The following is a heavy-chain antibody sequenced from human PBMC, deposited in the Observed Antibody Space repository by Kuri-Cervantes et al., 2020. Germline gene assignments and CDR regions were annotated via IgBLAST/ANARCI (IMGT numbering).Heavy chain of an antibody. V-gene: IGHV4-59*12. J-gene: IGHJ4*02. CDR1: GGSISSYY. Sequence: SETLSLTCTVSGGSISSYYWSWIRQPPGKGLEWIGYIYYSGSTNYNPSLKSRVTISVDTSKNQFSLKLSSVTAADTAVYYCARGLTWGIRKDYWGQGTLVTVSS. CDR2: IYYSGST. CDR3: ARGLTWGIRKDY. D-gene: IGHD3-16*01.